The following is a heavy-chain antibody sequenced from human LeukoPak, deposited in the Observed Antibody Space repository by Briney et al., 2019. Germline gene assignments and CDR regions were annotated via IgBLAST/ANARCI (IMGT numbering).Heavy chain of an antibody. J-gene: IGHJ6*03. D-gene: IGHD2-15*01. V-gene: IGHV4-61*02. CDR3: ARQDSGGTFYFSNYMDV. CDR1: GGSINSSNYY. CDR2: IYASGST. Sequence: SETLSLTCTVSGGSINSSNYYWNWIRQPAWKGLEWIGRIYASGSTNYNPSLKSRVTISVDTSKNQFSLRLSSVTAADTAVYYCARQDSGGTFYFSNYMDVWGKGTTVTISS.